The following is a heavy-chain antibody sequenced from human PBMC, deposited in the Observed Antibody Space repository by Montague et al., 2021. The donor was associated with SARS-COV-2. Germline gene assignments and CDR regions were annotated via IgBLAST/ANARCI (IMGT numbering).Heavy chain of an antibody. D-gene: IGHD6-19*01. CDR3: VRYSGWFYFDF. Sequence: CAISGDSVSSNSAAWSWIRQSPSRGLEWLGRTYYRSKWYSDYAPXVRGRLIVNPDASKNEFSLELNYVTPEDTAVYYCVRYSGWFYFDFWGQGTMVTVSS. J-gene: IGHJ4*02. CDR1: GDSVSSNSAA. V-gene: IGHV6-1*01. CDR2: TYYRSKWYS.